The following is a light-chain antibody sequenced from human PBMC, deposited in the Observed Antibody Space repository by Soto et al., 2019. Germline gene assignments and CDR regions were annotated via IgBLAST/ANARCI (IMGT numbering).Light chain of an antibody. CDR1: QSVSSSY. Sequence: EIVLTQSPGTLSLSPGERATLSCRASQSVSSSYLAWYQQKPGQAPRLLIYGESSRATGIPDRFSGSGSGTDVTITISRLETDDFAVYDCQQYGSSPRTFDQGTKVEIK. J-gene: IGKJ1*01. CDR2: GES. CDR3: QQYGSSPRT. V-gene: IGKV3-20*01.